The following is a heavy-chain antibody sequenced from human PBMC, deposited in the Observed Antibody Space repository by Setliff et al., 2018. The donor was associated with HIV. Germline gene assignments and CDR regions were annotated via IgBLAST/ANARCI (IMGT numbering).Heavy chain of an antibody. J-gene: IGHJ4*02. CDR3: AISIVGVTSEMY. CDR1: GGSLSSYY. V-gene: IGHV4-34*01. D-gene: IGHD2-21*02. Sequence: SETLSLTCVASGGSLSSYYWSWIRQSPGKGLEWIVEVNHNGNINYNPSLKSRVTVSVDTSKTQYSLKMISVTAADTAMYYCAISIVGVTSEMYWAQGTLVTVSS. CDR2: VNHNGNI.